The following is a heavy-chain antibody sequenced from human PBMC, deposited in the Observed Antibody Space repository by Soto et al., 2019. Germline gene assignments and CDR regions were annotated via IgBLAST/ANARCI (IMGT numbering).Heavy chain of an antibody. CDR2: INPNSGGT. J-gene: IGHJ3*02. Sequence: GASVKVSCKASGYRFNDYYMHWVRQAPGQGLEWMGWINPNSGGTSYPQKFQGRVTMTRDTSISTAYMELSRLTSDDTAMYHCATVGGGSSRWSPAGAFAIWGQGTMVTVSS. CDR1: GYRFNDYY. V-gene: IGHV1-2*02. CDR3: ATVGGGSSRWSPAGAFAI. D-gene: IGHD6-13*01.